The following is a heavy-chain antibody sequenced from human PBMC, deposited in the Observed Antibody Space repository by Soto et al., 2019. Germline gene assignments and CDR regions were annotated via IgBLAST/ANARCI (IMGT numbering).Heavy chain of an antibody. CDR1: GYTFTNFG. V-gene: IGHV1-18*01. D-gene: IGHD3-3*01. J-gene: IGHJ4*02. Sequence: ASVKVSCKASGYTFTNFGISWMRQAPGQGLEWMGLISASNGHTNYAQKFQGRVTLTTDTSTSTAHMEVRSLRSDDTATYYCARSIMVFGIVAVTSYFDSWGQGTQVTVSS. CDR2: ISASNGHT. CDR3: ARSIMVFGIVAVTSYFDS.